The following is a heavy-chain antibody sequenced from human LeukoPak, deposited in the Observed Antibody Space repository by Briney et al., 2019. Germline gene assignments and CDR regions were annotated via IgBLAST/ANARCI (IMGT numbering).Heavy chain of an antibody. D-gene: IGHD3-22*01. V-gene: IGHV3-23*01. CDR1: GFTFSSSA. J-gene: IGHJ3*02. CDR2: ISNNGGYT. CDR3: ARGQYYDSSGYPLGGDAFDI. Sequence: GGSLRLSCAASGFTFSSSAMSWVRQAPGKGLEWVSAISNNGGYTYYADSVQGRFTISRDNSKSTLYLQMNSLRAEDTAVYYCARGQYYDSSGYPLGGDAFDIWGQGTMVTVSS.